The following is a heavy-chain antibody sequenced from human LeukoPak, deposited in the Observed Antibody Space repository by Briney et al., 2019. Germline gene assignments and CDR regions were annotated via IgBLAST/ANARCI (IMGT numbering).Heavy chain of an antibody. CDR1: GFTFSSYW. D-gene: IGHD3-22*01. CDR3: ARFQVYYDSSGYYSFDY. Sequence: GGPLRLSCAASGFTFSSYWMHWVRQAPGKGLVWVSRINSDGSSTSYADSVKGRFTISRDNAKNTLYLQMNSLRAEDTAVYYCARFQVYYDSSGYYSFDYWGQGTLVTVSS. V-gene: IGHV3-74*01. J-gene: IGHJ4*02. CDR2: INSDGSST.